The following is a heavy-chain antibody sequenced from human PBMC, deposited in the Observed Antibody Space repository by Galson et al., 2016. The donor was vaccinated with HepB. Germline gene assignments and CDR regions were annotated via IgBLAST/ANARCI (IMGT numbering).Heavy chain of an antibody. V-gene: IGHV3-7*03. CDR2: IKYDGTEK. J-gene: IGHJ4*02. Sequence: SLRLTCAASGFTFSSYGMHWVRQAPGKGLEWVANIKYDGTEKSYVGSVKGRFTISRDNAKNSLYLQMNSLRVEDTAMYYCAKDAYSRGDYWGQGTLVTVSS. CDR3: AKDAYSRGDY. D-gene: IGHD6-13*01. CDR1: GFTFSSYG.